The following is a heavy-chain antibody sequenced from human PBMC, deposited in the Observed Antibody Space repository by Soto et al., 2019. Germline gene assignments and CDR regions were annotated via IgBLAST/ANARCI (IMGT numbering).Heavy chain of an antibody. CDR3: ARSKLGIFAGYFDY. V-gene: IGHV4-39*01. CDR2: FYYSGRT. D-gene: IGHD7-27*01. Sequence: LQLQESGPGLVKPSETLSLTCTVSGGSISSSTYYWGWIRQPPGKGLEWIGSFYYSGRTYYNPSLKSRVTTSVDTSKNQFSLKLSSVTAADTAVYFCARSKLGIFAGYFDYWGQGTLVTVSS. J-gene: IGHJ4*02. CDR1: GGSISSSTYY.